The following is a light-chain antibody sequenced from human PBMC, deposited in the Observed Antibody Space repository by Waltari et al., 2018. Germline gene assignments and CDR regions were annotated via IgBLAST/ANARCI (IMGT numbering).Light chain of an antibody. CDR2: VNSDGSH. J-gene: IGLJ3*02. V-gene: IGLV4-69*01. Sequence: QLLLTQSPSASASLGASVNLTCPLSSGHSSYATACHQQHPDKVPRYVMKVNSDGSHIKGDWIPDRFSGSSSGAERYLTISSLQSEDEADYYCQTGGFGIWVFGGGTKLTVL. CDR1: SGHSSYA. CDR3: QTGGFGIWV.